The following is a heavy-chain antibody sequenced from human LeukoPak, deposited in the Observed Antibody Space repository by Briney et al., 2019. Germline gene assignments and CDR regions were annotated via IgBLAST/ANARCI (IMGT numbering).Heavy chain of an antibody. J-gene: IGHJ4*02. Sequence: SETLSLTCTVSGGSISSSSYYWGWIRQPPGKGLEWIGSIYYSGSTYYNPSLKSRVTISVGTSKNQFSLKLSSVTAADTAVYYCARHRGIAAAGPAYYFDYWGQGTLVTVSS. CDR1: GGSISSSSYY. CDR3: ARHRGIAAAGPAYYFDY. CDR2: IYYSGST. D-gene: IGHD6-13*01. V-gene: IGHV4-39*01.